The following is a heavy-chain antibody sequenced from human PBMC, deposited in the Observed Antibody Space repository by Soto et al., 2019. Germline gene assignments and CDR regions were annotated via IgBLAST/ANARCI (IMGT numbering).Heavy chain of an antibody. V-gene: IGHV3-74*01. CDR2: INSDGSST. CDR3: VSFYGRGGSWFYPVY. Sequence: GGSLRLSCAASGFTFSSYWMHWVRQAPGKGLVWVSRINSDGSSTSYADSVKGRFTISRDNAKNTLYLQMDSLRAEDTAVYYCVSFYGRGGSWFYPVYWDEGILVSVS. CDR1: GFTFSSYW. J-gene: IGHJ4*02. D-gene: IGHD2-15*01.